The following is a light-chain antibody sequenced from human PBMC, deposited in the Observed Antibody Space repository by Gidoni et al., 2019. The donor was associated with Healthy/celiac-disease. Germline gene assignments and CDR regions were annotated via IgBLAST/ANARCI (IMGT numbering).Light chain of an antibody. CDR3: QQRSNWVT. Sequence: EIVLTQSPATLSLSPGERATLSCRASQSVSSYLAWYQQQPGQAPRLLIYDASNRATGIPARFSGSGSGTDFTLTISSLEPEDFAVYYCQQRSNWVTFXGXTKVEIK. V-gene: IGKV3-11*01. J-gene: IGKJ4*01. CDR2: DAS. CDR1: QSVSSY.